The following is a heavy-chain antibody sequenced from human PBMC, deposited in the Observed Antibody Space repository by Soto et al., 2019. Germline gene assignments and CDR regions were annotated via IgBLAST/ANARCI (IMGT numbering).Heavy chain of an antibody. J-gene: IGHJ1*01. V-gene: IGHV1-69*12. Sequence: QVQLVQSGAEVKKPGSSVKVSCKASGGSFSSYFISWVRQAPGLGLEYMGGVIPALGTANYAQKFQGRVTISADQSRSTAYLELNSLTSGATAGYSCASARGASRREYCFRLWGQCPLVTVSS. CDR3: ASARGASRREYCFRL. CDR2: VIPALGTA. CDR1: GGSFSSYF. D-gene: IGHD3-10*01.